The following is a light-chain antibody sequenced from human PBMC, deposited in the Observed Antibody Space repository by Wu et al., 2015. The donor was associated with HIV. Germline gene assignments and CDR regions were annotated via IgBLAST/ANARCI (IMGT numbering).Light chain of an antibody. CDR1: QGISNY. J-gene: IGKJ1*01. V-gene: IGKV1-17*03. Sequence: DIQMTQSPSAMSASVGDRVTITCRANQGISNYLAWFQQKPGQVPKRLIYATYTLQSGVPSRFSGGGSGTEFTLTISSLQPEDFATYYCLQHNIYPWTFGQGTKVRNQT. CDR2: ATY. CDR3: LQHNIYPWT.